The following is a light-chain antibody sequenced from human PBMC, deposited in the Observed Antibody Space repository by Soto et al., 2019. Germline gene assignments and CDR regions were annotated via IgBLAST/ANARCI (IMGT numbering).Light chain of an antibody. V-gene: IGKV1-5*03. J-gene: IGKJ1*01. CDR3: QHYNSNPWT. CDR2: KTS. Sequence: DIQMTQSPSTLSASVGDRVTISCRASQSINSWLAWYQQKPGKAPKLLIYKTSSLESGVPSRFSGSGSGTEFTLTISSLHPDDFATYYCQHYNSNPWTFGQGIKVEMK. CDR1: QSINSW.